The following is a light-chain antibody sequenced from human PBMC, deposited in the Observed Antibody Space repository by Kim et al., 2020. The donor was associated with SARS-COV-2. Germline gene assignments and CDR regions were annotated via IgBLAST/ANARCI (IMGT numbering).Light chain of an antibody. V-gene: IGKV1-5*03. Sequence: AAVGDRVNITCRASQSINNLLAWFQQKPGKAPKLLIHKASTLLSAVPSRFSGSGSATEFTLTISSLQPDDFGTYYCQQYKTYPWTFGPGTKVDIK. CDR3: QQYKTYPWT. CDR1: QSINNL. CDR2: KAS. J-gene: IGKJ1*01.